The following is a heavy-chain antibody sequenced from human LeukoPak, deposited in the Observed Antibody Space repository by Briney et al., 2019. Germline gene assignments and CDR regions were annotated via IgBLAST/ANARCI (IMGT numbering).Heavy chain of an antibody. CDR2: ISYDGSNK. Sequence: GGSLRLSCAASGFTFSSYAMHWVRQAPGKGLEWVAVISYDGSNKYYADSVKGRFTISRDNSKNTLYLQMNSLRAEDTAVYYCARGIVATIRGDIWGQGTLVTVSS. J-gene: IGHJ4*02. CDR1: GFTFSSYA. D-gene: IGHD5-12*01. V-gene: IGHV3-30-3*01. CDR3: ARGIVATIRGDI.